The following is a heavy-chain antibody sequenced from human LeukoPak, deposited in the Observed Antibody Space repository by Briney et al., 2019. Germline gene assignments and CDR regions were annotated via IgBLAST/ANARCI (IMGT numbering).Heavy chain of an antibody. D-gene: IGHD5-24*01. V-gene: IGHV4-31*03. CDR3: ARDLGGDGFNLRNWFDP. J-gene: IGHJ5*02. CDR2: IYYSGSR. CDR1: GGSINSADYY. Sequence: SETLSLTCTVSGGSINSADYYWRWIRQHPGKGLEWIVYIYYSGSRYYNPSLKSRVSISIDTSKNQFSLNLSSVTAADTAVYYCARDLGGDGFNLRNWFDPWGQGTLVTVSS.